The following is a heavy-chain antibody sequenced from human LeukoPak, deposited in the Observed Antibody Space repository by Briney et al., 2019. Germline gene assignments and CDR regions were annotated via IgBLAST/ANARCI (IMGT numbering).Heavy chain of an antibody. D-gene: IGHD1-26*01. Sequence: PSETLSLTCTVSGGSISSYYWSWIRQPPGKGLEWIGYIYYSGSTNYNPSLKSRGTISVDTSKNQFSLKLSSVTAADTAVYYCAREGGIVGATEIDYWGQGTLVTVSS. V-gene: IGHV4-59*01. CDR3: AREGGIVGATEIDY. CDR2: IYYSGST. J-gene: IGHJ4*02. CDR1: GGSISSYY.